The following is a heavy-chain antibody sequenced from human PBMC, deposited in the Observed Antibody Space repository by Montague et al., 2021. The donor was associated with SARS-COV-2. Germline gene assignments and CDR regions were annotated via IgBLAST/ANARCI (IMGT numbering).Heavy chain of an antibody. Sequence: SLRLSCAASGFTFSSYWMSWVRQAPGKGLEWVANIKQDGSEKYYVDSVKGRSTISRDNAKNSLYLQMDSLRAEDTAVYYCARVPSSSWYFDYWGQGTLVTVSS. CDR1: GFTFSSYW. CDR3: ARVPSSSWYFDY. D-gene: IGHD6-13*01. V-gene: IGHV3-7*01. CDR2: IKQDGSEK. J-gene: IGHJ4*02.